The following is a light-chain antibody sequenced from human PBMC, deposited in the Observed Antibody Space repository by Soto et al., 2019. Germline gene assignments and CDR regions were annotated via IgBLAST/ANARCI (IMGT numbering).Light chain of an antibody. J-gene: IGKJ1*01. CDR1: QSISSW. CDR3: QQYKRYSWT. Sequence: DIQMTQSPSTLSASVGDRVTITCRASQSISSWLAWYQQKPGKAPKLLIFDASSLESWVPSRFSGSGSGTEFTLTISSLQPDDFAPYHCQQYKRYSWTFGQGTKVEIK. V-gene: IGKV1-5*01. CDR2: DAS.